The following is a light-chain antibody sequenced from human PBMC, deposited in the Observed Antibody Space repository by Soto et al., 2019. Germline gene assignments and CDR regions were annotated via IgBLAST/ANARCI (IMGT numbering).Light chain of an antibody. Sequence: QSALTQPPSASGSPGQSVTISCTVTSSDVGAYNYGSWYQQHAGKAPKLEIYEVTKRPYGVPDRFSGSKSANTAYLTVSGLQSEDEADYYCRSFASGNTLVFGGGTKLTVL. V-gene: IGLV2-8*01. CDR2: EVT. CDR3: RSFASGNTLV. J-gene: IGLJ3*02. CDR1: SSDVGAYNY.